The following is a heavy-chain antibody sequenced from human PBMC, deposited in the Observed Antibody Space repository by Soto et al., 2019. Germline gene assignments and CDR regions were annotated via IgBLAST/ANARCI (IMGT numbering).Heavy chain of an antibody. CDR2: IYYSGST. D-gene: IGHD7-27*01. J-gene: IGHJ6*02. CDR3: ARVPPSTGRYYGMDV. V-gene: IGHV4-59*01. CDR1: GGSISSYY. Sequence: SETLSLTCAVSGGSISSYYWSWIRQPPGKGLEWIGYIYYSGSTNYNPSLKSRVTISVDTSKNQFSLKLSSVTAADTAVYYCARVPPSTGRYYGMDVWGQGTTVTVSS.